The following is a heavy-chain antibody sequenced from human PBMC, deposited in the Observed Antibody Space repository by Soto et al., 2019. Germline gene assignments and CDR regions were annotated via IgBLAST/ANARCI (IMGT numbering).Heavy chain of an antibody. Sequence: QVQLVQAGAEVKKPGASVKVSCKASGYTFTNYAMHWVRQAPGQRLGWLGWINAGTGNTKYSQRCQGRVTITRGTSASTADIELSSLSFDATDVYYCARNLMDYDILTGYYMAYSFDYWGQGPLVTVSS. V-gene: IGHV1-3*01. CDR2: INAGTGNT. CDR3: ARNLMDYDILTGYYMAYSFDY. D-gene: IGHD3-9*01. CDR1: GYTFTNYA. J-gene: IGHJ4*02.